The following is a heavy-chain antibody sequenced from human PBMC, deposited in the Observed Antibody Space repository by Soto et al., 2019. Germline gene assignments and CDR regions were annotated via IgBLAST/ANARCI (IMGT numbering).Heavy chain of an antibody. V-gene: IGHV1-69*12. CDR3: ARRHGYNCYFDY. J-gene: IGHJ4*02. Sequence: QVQLVQSGAEVKKPGSSVKVSCKASGGTFSSYAISWVRQAPGQGLEWMGGIIPILRTANYAQKFQGRVTITADESTRTAYLELSSLRSEDTDVYYCARRHGYNCYFDYWGQGTLVTVSS. D-gene: IGHD1-1*01. CDR1: GGTFSSYA. CDR2: IIPILRTA.